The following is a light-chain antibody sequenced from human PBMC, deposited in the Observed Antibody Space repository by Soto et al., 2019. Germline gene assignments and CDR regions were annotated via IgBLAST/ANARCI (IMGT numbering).Light chain of an antibody. J-gene: IGLJ2*01. CDR3: SSYTRRSSRVV. Sequence: QSVLTQPASVSGSPGQSITISCTGTSSDVGGYNYVSWYQQHPGKAPKLMIYDDTNRPSGVSNRFSGSKSGNTASLTNAGLQAEDEAEYYCSSYTRRSSRVVSGGGTKRTVL. CDR2: DDT. CDR1: SSDVGGYNY. V-gene: IGLV2-14*01.